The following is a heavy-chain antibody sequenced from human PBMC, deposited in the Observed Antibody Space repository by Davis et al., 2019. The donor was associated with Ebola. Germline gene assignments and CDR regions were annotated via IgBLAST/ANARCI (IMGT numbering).Heavy chain of an antibody. CDR2: INAGNGDT. J-gene: IGHJ4*02. CDR3: ARDRGGDYSFDY. D-gene: IGHD3-10*01. V-gene: IGHV1-3*01. CDR1: GYIFTLYA. Sequence: AASVKVSCKASGYIFTLYAVHWLRQAPGQRLEWMGWINAGNGDTKYSQKFQGRVTITRDTSASTAYMELSSLRSEDTALYYCARDRGGDYSFDYWGQGTLVPVSS.